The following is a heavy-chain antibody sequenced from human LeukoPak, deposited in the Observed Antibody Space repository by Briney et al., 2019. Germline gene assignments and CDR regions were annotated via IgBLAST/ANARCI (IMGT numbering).Heavy chain of an antibody. CDR3: ARGLVIAELSSAWFDP. V-gene: IGHV4-34*01. Sequence: SETLSLTCAVYGGSFSGYYWSWIRQPPGKGLEWIGVINHSGSTNYNPSLKSRVTISVDTSKNQFSLKLSSVTAADTAVYYCARGLVIAELSSAWFDPWGQGTLVTVSS. D-gene: IGHD2-15*01. CDR1: GGSFSGYY. J-gene: IGHJ5*02. CDR2: INHSGST.